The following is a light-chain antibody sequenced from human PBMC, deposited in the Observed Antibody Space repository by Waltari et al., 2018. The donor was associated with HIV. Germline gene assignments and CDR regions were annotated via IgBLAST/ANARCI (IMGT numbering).Light chain of an antibody. J-gene: IGKJ1*01. Sequence: EIVLTQSPGPLSLSPGERATLSCRARQSVSSSYVAWYQQKPGQVPRLLIYGASCMASGFGDRFRGSGSGTDFTLTISRLEPADFAVYYCQQDSSSPWTSGQGTKVEIK. V-gene: IGKV3-20*01. CDR2: GAS. CDR3: QQDSSSPWT. CDR1: QSVSSSY.